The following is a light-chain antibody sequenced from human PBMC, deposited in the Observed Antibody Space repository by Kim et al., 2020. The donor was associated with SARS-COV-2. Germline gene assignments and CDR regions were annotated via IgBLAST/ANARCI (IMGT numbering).Light chain of an antibody. J-gene: IGLJ2*01. CDR2: EFS. V-gene: IGLV2-8*01. CDR3: SSYAGYNIL. CDR1: SSDVGGYNY. Sequence: PGQSVTLSCTGTSSDVGGYNYVSWYRQHPGKAPKLIIYEFSKRPSGVPDRFSGSKSGNTASLTVSGLQAEDEADYYCSSYAGYNILFGGGTQLTVL.